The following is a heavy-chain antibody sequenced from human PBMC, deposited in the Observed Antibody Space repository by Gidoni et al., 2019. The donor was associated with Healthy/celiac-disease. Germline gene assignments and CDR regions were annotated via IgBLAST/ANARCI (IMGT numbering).Heavy chain of an antibody. D-gene: IGHD5-12*01. V-gene: IGHV4-59*12. Sequence: QVQLQESGPGLVKPSETLSLTCTVSGGSISSSYWSWIRQPPGKGLEWIGYIFYTGSTNYNPSLKSRVTISVDTSKNHFSLKLNSVTAADTAVYYCAREGQGRDGYKDLNWFDPWGRGTLVTVSS. CDR1: GGSISSSY. CDR3: AREGQGRDGYKDLNWFDP. CDR2: IFYTGST. J-gene: IGHJ5*02.